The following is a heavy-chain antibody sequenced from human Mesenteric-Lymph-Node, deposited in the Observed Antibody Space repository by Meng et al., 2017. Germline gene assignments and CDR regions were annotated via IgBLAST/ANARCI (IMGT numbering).Heavy chain of an antibody. CDR1: GFTFSSYS. V-gene: IGHV3-21*01. CDR3: ARGRRVAVAPFDY. Sequence: LSLTCAASGFTFSSYSMNWVRQAPGKGLEWVSSISSSSSYIYYADSVKGRFTISRDNAKNSLYLQMNSLRAEDTAVYYCARGRRVAVAPFDYWGQGTLVTVSS. J-gene: IGHJ4*02. CDR2: ISSSSSYI. D-gene: IGHD6-19*01.